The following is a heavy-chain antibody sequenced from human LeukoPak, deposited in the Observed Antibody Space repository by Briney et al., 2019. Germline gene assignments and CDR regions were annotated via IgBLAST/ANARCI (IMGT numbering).Heavy chain of an antibody. J-gene: IGHJ1*01. D-gene: IGHD1-26*01. CDR3: AKDMGSYASVFQH. Sequence: GGSLRLSCAASGFTVSSNYMSWVRQAPGKGLEWVSVIYSGGSTYYADSVKGRFTISRDNSKNTLYLQMNSLRAEDTAVYYCAKDMGSYASVFQHWGQGTLVTVSS. V-gene: IGHV3-53*05. CDR2: IYSGGST. CDR1: GFTVSSNY.